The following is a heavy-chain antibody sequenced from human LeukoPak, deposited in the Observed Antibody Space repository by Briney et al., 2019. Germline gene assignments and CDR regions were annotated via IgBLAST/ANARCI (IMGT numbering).Heavy chain of an antibody. CDR2: FDPEDGET. CDR1: GYTLTELS. J-gene: IGHJ4*02. CDR3: ATVRYYYDSSGYYLDY. V-gene: IGHV1-24*01. D-gene: IGHD3-22*01. Sequence: SSVKVSCKVSGYTLTELSMHWGRQAPGTGHERKGGFDPEDGETIYAQKFQGRVTMTEDTSTDTAYMELSSLRSEDTAVYYCATVRYYYDSSGYYLDYWGQGTLVTVSS.